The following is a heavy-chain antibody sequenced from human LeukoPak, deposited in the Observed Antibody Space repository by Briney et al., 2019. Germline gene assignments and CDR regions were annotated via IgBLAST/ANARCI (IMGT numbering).Heavy chain of an antibody. D-gene: IGHD3-10*01. CDR3: AGDRGGSYGMDV. J-gene: IGHJ6*02. V-gene: IGHV3-53*01. CDR2: IYSGGST. CDR1: GFTVSSNY. Sequence: GALRLFCAASGFTVSSNYMSWVRQAPGKGLEWVSVIYSGGSTYYADSVKGRFTISRDNSKNTLYLQMNSLRAEDTAVYYCAGDRGGSYGMDVWGQGTTVTVSS.